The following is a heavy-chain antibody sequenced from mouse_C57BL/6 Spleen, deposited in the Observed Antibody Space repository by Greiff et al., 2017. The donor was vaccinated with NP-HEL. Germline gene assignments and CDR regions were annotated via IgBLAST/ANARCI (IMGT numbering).Heavy chain of an antibody. CDR2: IHPNSGST. CDR1: GYTFTSYW. D-gene: IGHD2-4*01. CDR3: ARSRIGLLDY. V-gene: IGHV1-64*01. Sequence: QVQLQQSGAELVKPGASVKLSCKASGYTFTSYWMHWVKQRPGQGLEWIGMIHPNSGSTNYNEKFKSKATLTVDKSSSTAYMQLSSLTSEDSAVYYCARSRIGLLDYWGQGTTLTVSS. J-gene: IGHJ2*01.